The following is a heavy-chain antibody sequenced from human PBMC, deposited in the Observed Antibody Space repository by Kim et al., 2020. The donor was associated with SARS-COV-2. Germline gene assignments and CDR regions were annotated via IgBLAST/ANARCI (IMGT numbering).Heavy chain of an antibody. Sequence: GGSLRLSCAASGFTFSSYWMSWVRQAPGKGLEWVANIKQDGSEKYYVDSVKGRFTISRDNAKNSLYLQMNSLRAEDTAVYYCARGKKYLFQFGELLSIFDYWGQGTLVTVSS. J-gene: IGHJ4*02. D-gene: IGHD3-10*01. CDR2: IKQDGSEK. V-gene: IGHV3-7*01. CDR1: GFTFSSYW. CDR3: ARGKKYLFQFGELLSIFDY.